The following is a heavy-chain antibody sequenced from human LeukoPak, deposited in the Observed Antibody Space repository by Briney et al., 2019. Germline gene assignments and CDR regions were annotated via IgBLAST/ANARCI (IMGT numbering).Heavy chain of an antibody. CDR3: AKDPTYYYDSSGYLNWFDP. J-gene: IGHJ5*02. V-gene: IGHV3-23*01. CDR1: GFTFSSYA. D-gene: IGHD3-22*01. CDR2: ISGSGGST. Sequence: GVSLRLSCAASGFTFSSYAMSWVRQAPGKGLEWVSAISGSGGSTYYADSVKGRFTISRDNSKNTLYLQMNSLRAEDTAVYYCAKDPTYYYDSSGYLNWFDPWGQGTLVTVSS.